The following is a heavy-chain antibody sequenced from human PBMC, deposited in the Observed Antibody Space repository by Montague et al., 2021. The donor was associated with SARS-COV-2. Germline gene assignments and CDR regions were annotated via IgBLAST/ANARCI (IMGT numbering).Heavy chain of an antibody. Sequence: PALVKPTQTLTLTCSFSGFSPRTGGVGVGWFRQPPEKALEWLALXYWNDDERYTPSLRTRLTITKDISNNQLALTMTNMDPVDTATYYCARIRDYDILTGSYSGFDYWGQGTLVTVSS. V-gene: IGHV2-5*01. CDR3: ARIRDYDILTGSYSGFDY. D-gene: IGHD3-9*01. CDR2: XYWNDDE. J-gene: IGHJ4*02. CDR1: GFSPRTGGVG.